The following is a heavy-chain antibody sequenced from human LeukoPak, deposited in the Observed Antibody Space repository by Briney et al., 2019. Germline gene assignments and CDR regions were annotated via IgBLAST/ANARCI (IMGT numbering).Heavy chain of an antibody. D-gene: IGHD5-24*01. CDR3: ARGTTKRWPPDY. V-gene: IGHV4-59*01. Sequence: SETLSLTCTVSGGSISSYYWSWIRQPPGKGLEWIGCIYYSGSTNYNPSLKSRVTISVDTSKNQFSLKLSSVTAADTAVYYCARGTTKRWPPDYWGQGTLVTVSS. J-gene: IGHJ4*02. CDR2: IYYSGST. CDR1: GGSISSYY.